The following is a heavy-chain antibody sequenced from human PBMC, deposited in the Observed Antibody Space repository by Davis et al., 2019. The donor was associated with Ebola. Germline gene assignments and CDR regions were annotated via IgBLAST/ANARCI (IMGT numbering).Heavy chain of an antibody. CDR1: GFTFSSYG. CDR2: ILYDGTKK. V-gene: IGHV3-30*19. Sequence: GESLKISCEASGFTFSSYGIHWVRQAPGKGLQWVAGILYDGTKKYYADSVRGRFTISRDNSENTLDLQLSSLGAEDTAVYYCVRAPTFGWGPDYWGQGTLVTVSS. J-gene: IGHJ4*02. CDR3: VRAPTFGWGPDY. D-gene: IGHD3-16*01.